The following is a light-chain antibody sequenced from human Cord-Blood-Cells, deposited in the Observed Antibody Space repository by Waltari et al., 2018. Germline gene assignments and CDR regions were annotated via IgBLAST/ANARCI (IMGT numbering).Light chain of an antibody. J-gene: IGKJ3*01. CDR3: QKYYSTPFT. CDR2: CAS. V-gene: IGKV4-1*01. CDR1: QRVLYSSNNKNY. Sequence: EIVMTKSSDSLDVPLGGSATRECKSIQRVLYSSNNKNYLAWYKQKPGQPPKPLIYCASSRESAVPNRFRGSGSGTDYTLTICSLQAEDVAVYYCQKYYSTPFTFDPGTKVDIK.